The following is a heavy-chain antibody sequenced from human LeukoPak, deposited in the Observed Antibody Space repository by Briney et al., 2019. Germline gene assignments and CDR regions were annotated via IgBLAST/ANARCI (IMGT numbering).Heavy chain of an antibody. V-gene: IGHV1-2*02. CDR1: GYTSTGYY. J-gene: IGHJ6*03. D-gene: IGHD1-7*01. CDR3: ACSSGTGTTRNYYYYMDV. CDR2: INPNSGGT. Sequence: ASVKVSCKASGYTSTGYYFHWVRQASGQGLEWLGWINPNSGGTNYAQKFQGRVTMTWDTSITTAYMELRGLRSDDTAVYYCACSSGTGTTRNYYYYMDVWGKGATVTVSS.